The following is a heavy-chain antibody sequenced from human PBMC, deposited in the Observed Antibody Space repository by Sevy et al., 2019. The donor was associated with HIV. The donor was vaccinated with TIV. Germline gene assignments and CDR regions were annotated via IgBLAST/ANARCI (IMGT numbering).Heavy chain of an antibody. CDR2: ISYEGTET. J-gene: IGHJ4*01. D-gene: IGHD6-13*01. CDR1: AFTFGHYA. V-gene: IGHV3-30-3*01. Sequence: GGSLRLSCAASAFTFGHYAMHWVRQAPGKGLQWVAGISYEGTETFYAASVEGRFTISRDNSKNMLSLQINSLRPEDTAVYYCARDGGYSIKWYPLYWGHGTLVTVSS. CDR3: ARDGGYSIKWYPLY.